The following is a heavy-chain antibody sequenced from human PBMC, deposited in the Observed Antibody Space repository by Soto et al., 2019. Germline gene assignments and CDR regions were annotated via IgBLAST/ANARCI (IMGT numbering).Heavy chain of an antibody. CDR2: VYYTGST. CDR1: GDSISTFY. J-gene: IGHJ4*02. CDR3: ARGRTVRNYADDSSDYFYFFDY. V-gene: IGHV4-59*01. D-gene: IGHD3-22*01. Sequence: SETLSLTCTVSGDSISTFYWGWMRQSPGKELEWIGYVYYTGSTNYNPSLKSRVTIPVDRSKNQFSLKLTSANAADTAVYYCARGRTVRNYADDSSDYFYFFDYWGQGTQGTVSS.